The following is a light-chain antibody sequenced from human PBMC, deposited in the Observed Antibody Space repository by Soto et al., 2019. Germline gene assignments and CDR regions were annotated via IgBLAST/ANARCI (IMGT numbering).Light chain of an antibody. V-gene: IGKV1-5*03. J-gene: IGKJ2*01. CDR1: QNIFTW. CDR2: KSS. Sequence: DIQMTQSPSTLSASIGDRVTITCRASQNIFTWLAWYQKKPGKAPTLLIYKSSNLQSGVPSRFSGSGSGTEFTLTIASPQPEDFATYYCQQYSSYYTFGQGTKLEIK. CDR3: QQYSSYYT.